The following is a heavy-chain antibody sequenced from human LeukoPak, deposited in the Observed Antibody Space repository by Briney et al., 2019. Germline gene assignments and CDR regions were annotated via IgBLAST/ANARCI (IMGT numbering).Heavy chain of an antibody. CDR2: IRSKAYGGTT. CDR1: GSTFGDYA. V-gene: IGHV3-49*04. CDR3: TRDDYYYDSSGFGSWA. Sequence: GGSLRLSCTASGSTFGDYAMSWVRQAPGKGLEWVGFIRSKAYGGTTEYAASVKGRFTISRDDSKSIAYLQMNSLKTEDTAVYYCTRDDYYYDSSGFGSWAWGQGTMVTVSS. J-gene: IGHJ3*01. D-gene: IGHD3-22*01.